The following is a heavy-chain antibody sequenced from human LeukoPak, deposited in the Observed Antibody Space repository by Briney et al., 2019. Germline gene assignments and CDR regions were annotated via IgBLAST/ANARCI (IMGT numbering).Heavy chain of an antibody. V-gene: IGHV3-49*04. J-gene: IGHJ6*03. Sequence: GGSLRLSCTASGFTFGDYTMSWVRQAPGKGLEWVGFIRSKAYGGTTEYAASVKGRFTISRDDSKSIAHLQMNSLKTEDTAVYYCIRDRVVPAATMGGAYYMDVWGKGTTVTISS. CDR2: IRSKAYGGTT. CDR1: GFTFGDYT. CDR3: IRDRVVPAATMGGAYYMDV. D-gene: IGHD2-2*01.